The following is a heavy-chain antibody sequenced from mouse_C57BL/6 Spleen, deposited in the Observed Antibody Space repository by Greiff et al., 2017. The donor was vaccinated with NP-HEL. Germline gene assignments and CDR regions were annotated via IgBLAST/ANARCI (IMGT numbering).Heavy chain of an antibody. J-gene: IGHJ4*01. CDR2: IHPNSGST. D-gene: IGHD2-3*01. CDR1: GYTFTSYW. CDR3: ARGGYYVPLYAMDY. Sequence: VQLQQPGAELVKPGASVKLSCKASGYTFTSYWMHWVKQRPGQGLEWIGMIHPNSGSTNYNEKFKSKATLTVDKSSSTAYMQLSSLTSEDSAVYYCARGGYYVPLYAMDYWGQGTSVTVSS. V-gene: IGHV1-64*01.